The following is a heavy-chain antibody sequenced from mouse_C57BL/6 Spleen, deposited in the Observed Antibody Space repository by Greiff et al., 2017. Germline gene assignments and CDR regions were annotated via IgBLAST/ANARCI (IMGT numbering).Heavy chain of an antibody. D-gene: IGHD2-2*01. CDR2: INYDGSST. CDR3: ARDRGVTTYYFDY. Sequence: EVKLMESEGGLVQPGSSMKLSCTASGFTFSDYYMAWVRQVPEKGLEWVANINYDGSSTYYLDSLKSRFIISRDNAKNILYLQMSSLKSEDTATYYCARDRGVTTYYFDYWGQGTTLTVSS. J-gene: IGHJ2*01. V-gene: IGHV5-16*01. CDR1: GFTFSDYY.